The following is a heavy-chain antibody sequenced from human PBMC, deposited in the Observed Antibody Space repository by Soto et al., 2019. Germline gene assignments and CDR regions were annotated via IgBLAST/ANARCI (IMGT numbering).Heavy chain of an antibody. V-gene: IGHV3-33*01. Sequence: GGSLRLSCAASGFTFSSYGMYWVRQAPGKGLEWVAVIWYDGSNKYYADSVKGRFTISRDNSKNTLYLQMNSLRAEDTAVYYCARNFGIMIPSPDAFDIWGQGTMVTVSS. J-gene: IGHJ3*02. D-gene: IGHD3-16*01. CDR2: IWYDGSNK. CDR1: GFTFSSYG. CDR3: ARNFGIMIPSPDAFDI.